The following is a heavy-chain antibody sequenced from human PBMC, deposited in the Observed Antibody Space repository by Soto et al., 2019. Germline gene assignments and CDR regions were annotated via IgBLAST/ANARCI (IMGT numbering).Heavy chain of an antibody. D-gene: IGHD2-15*01. Sequence: SETLSLTCTVSGGSISSYYWSWIRQPAGKGLEWIGRIYTSGSTNYNPSLKSRVTMSVDTSKSQFSLKLSSVTAADTAVYYCARERVVVAATPGGWFDPWGQGTLVTVSS. V-gene: IGHV4-4*07. J-gene: IGHJ5*02. CDR2: IYTSGST. CDR3: ARERVVVAATPGGWFDP. CDR1: GGSISSYY.